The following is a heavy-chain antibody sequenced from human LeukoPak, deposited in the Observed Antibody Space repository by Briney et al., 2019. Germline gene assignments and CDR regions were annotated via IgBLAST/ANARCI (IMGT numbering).Heavy chain of an antibody. CDR2: TCYRSNGYN. Sequence: SETLSLTCAISRHSVSSKHAVWQWIRQAPARVVLWQARTCYRSNGYNDLAVSVKSRIIINPDTSKNQFSLQLNSVTPEDAAVYYCARGERQGNNWFDPWGQGTLVTVSS. V-gene: IGHV6-1*01. D-gene: IGHD1-26*01. J-gene: IGHJ5*02. CDR3: ARGERQGNNWFDP. CDR1: RHSVSSKHAV.